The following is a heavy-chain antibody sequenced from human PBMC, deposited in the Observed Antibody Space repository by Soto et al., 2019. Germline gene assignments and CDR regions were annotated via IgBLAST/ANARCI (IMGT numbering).Heavy chain of an antibody. V-gene: IGHV4-39*01. CDR1: GGSISTSSYF. CDR2: VHYSGSA. CDR3: ARHRWGSGSYSGLLDF. J-gene: IGHJ4*02. Sequence: QLQLQESGPGLVKPSETLSLTCSVSGGSISTSSYFWGWIRQPPGKGLEWVGAVHYSGSANYRSSVQCRVTLSVDTSQNQFSLRLRAVTAADTAVYYCARHRWGSGSYSGLLDFWGQGALVTVSS. D-gene: IGHD3-10*01.